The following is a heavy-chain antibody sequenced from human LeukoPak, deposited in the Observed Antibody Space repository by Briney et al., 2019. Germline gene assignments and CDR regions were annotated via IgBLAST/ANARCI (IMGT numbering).Heavy chain of an antibody. Sequence: SVKVSCKASGYTFTGYYMHWVRQAPGQGLEWMGGIIPIFGTANYAQKFQGRVTITADESTSTAYMELSSLRSEDTAVYYCARDLYGELGWFDPWGQGTLVTVSS. D-gene: IGHD1-26*01. CDR1: GYTFTGYY. CDR2: IIPIFGTA. CDR3: ARDLYGELGWFDP. J-gene: IGHJ5*02. V-gene: IGHV1-69*13.